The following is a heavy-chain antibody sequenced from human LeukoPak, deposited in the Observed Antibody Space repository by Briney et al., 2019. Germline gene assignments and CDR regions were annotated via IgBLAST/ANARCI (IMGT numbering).Heavy chain of an antibody. J-gene: IGHJ4*02. Sequence: SETLSLTCTVSGGSISSYYWSWIRQPPGKGLEWIGYIYYSGSTNYNPSLKSRVTISVDTSKNQFSLKLSSVTAADMAVYYCAAVPVRGVIQIDYWGQGTLVTVSS. D-gene: IGHD3-10*01. CDR3: AAVPVRGVIQIDY. CDR1: GGSISSYY. CDR2: IYYSGST. V-gene: IGHV4-59*01.